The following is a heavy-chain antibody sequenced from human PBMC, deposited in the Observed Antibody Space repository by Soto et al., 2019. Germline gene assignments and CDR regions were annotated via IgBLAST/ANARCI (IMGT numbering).Heavy chain of an antibody. J-gene: IGHJ5*02. CDR3: ARDYYDFWSGYFDP. V-gene: IGHV3-30-3*01. CDR2: ISYDGSNK. CDR1: GFTFSGYA. Sequence: GGSLRLSCAASGFTFSGYAMHWVRQAPGKGLEWVAVISYDGSNKYYADSVKGRFTISRDNSKNTLYLQMNSLRAEDTAVYYCARDYYDFWSGYFDPWGPGALVTVSS. D-gene: IGHD3-3*01.